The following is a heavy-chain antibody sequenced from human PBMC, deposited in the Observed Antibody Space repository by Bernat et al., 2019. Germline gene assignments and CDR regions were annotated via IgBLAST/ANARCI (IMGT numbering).Heavy chain of an antibody. V-gene: IGHV4-30-4*01. Sequence: QVQLQESGPGLVKPSQTLSLTCTVSGGSISSGDYYWSWIRQPPGKGLEWIGYIYYSGTTYYNPSLKSRLTISVDTSKNQFSLKLSSVTDTDTAVYYCAILDLGYCTSTSCYYYYGMDVWGQGTTVTVSS. CDR2: IYYSGTT. CDR3: AILDLGYCTSTSCYYYYGMDV. D-gene: IGHD2-2*01. J-gene: IGHJ6*02. CDR1: GGSISSGDYY.